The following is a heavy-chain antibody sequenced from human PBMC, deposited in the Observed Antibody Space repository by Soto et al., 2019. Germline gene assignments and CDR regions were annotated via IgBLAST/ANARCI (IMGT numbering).Heavy chain of an antibody. V-gene: IGHV3-11*06. Sequence: GGSLRLSCAASGFTFSDYSMSWIRQAPGKGLEWVSYISSSSSYTNYADSVKGRFTIPRDNAKNSLYLQMNSLRAEDTAVYYCARSRRGYSSGWLVTFDYWGQGTLVTVSS. D-gene: IGHD6-19*01. J-gene: IGHJ4*02. CDR2: ISSSSSYT. CDR3: ARSRRGYSSGWLVTFDY. CDR1: GFTFSDYS.